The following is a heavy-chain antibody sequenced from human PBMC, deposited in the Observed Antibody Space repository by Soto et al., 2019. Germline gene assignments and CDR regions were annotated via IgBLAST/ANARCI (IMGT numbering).Heavy chain of an antibody. Sequence: ASVKVSCKASGYTFTGYYMHWVRQAPGQGLEWMGWINPNSGGTNYAQKFQGRVTMTRDTSISTAYMELSRLRSDDTAVYYCAREDCSGGSCYNWFDHWGQGTLVTVSS. J-gene: IGHJ5*02. CDR2: INPNSGGT. D-gene: IGHD2-15*01. V-gene: IGHV1-2*02. CDR1: GYTFTGYY. CDR3: AREDCSGGSCYNWFDH.